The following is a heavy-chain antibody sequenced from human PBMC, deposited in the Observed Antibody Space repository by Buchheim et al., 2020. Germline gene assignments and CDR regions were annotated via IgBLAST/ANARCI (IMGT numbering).Heavy chain of an antibody. CDR2: IGGDGWS. J-gene: IGHJ4*02. V-gene: IGHV3-23*01. Sequence: DVQLLQSGGGLVQPGGSLRLSCTASGFSFSTNAMSWVRQAPGRGLEWVSGIGGDGWSHYADSVQGRFTISRDSSKDTLYLQMNGLRVEDTATYYCAKDLHFWSGMDYWGQGAL. CDR3: AKDLHFWSGMDY. CDR1: GFSFSTNA. D-gene: IGHD3-3*02.